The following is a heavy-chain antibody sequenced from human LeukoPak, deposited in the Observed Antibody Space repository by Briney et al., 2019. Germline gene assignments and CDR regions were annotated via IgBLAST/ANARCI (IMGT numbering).Heavy chain of an antibody. CDR1: GFTFSDYY. Sequence: GGSLRLSCAASGFTFSDYYMSWIRQAPGKGLEWVSYITSSASTISYADSVKGRFTISRDNAKNSLYLQMNSLRAEDTAVYYCARAYRSYYVDYWGQGTLVTVSS. D-gene: IGHD1-14*01. CDR2: ITSSASTI. V-gene: IGHV3-11*01. J-gene: IGHJ4*02. CDR3: ARAYRSYYVDY.